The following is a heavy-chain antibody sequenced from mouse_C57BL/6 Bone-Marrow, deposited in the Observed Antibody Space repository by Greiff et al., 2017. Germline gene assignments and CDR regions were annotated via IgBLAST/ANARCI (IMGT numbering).Heavy chain of an antibody. CDR2: IRLKSDNYAT. D-gene: IGHD4-1*01. CDR1: GFTFSNYW. V-gene: IGHV6-3*01. CDR3: TGCYWDRYYFDY. Sequence: EVMLVESGGGLVQPGGSMKLSCVASGFTFSNYWMNWVRQSSEKGLEWVAQIRLKSDNYATHYAESVKGRFTISRDDSKSSVYLQMNNLRAEDTGIYYCTGCYWDRYYFDYWGQGTTLTVSS. J-gene: IGHJ2*01.